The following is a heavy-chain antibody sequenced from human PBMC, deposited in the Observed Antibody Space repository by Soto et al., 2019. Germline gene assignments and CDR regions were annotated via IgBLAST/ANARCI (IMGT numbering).Heavy chain of an antibody. D-gene: IGHD3-10*01. CDR3: VRYLDGSGGYYTDS. Sequence: VQLLQSGVEVKQPVASVKVSCKSSGYIFPNYGISWLRQAPGQGHEWMGFISASNGNKNYAQKLQGRVTMTTDTSTSTAYMELRSLTSNDTAVYYCVRYLDGSGGYYTDSWVLGTLVTVSS. J-gene: IGHJ4*02. V-gene: IGHV1-18*01. CDR1: GYIFPNYG. CDR2: ISASNGNK.